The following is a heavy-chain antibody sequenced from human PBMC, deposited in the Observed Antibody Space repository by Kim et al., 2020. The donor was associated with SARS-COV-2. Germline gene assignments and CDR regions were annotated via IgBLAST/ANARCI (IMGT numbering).Heavy chain of an antibody. CDR3: ARRITMVRGVSERNWLDP. CDR2: TYYSGST. CDR1: GYSISSSNW. V-gene: IGHV4-28*01. D-gene: IGHD3-10*01. J-gene: IGHJ5*02. Sequence: SETLSLTCAVSGYSISSSNWWGWIRQPPGKGLEWIGYTYYSGSTYYNPSLKSRVTMSVDTSKNQFSLKLSSVTAVDTAVYYCARRITMVRGVSERNWLDPWGQGTLVTVSS.